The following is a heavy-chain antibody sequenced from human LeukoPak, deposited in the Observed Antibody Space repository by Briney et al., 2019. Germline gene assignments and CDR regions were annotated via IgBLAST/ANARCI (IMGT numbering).Heavy chain of an antibody. Sequence: ASVKVSCKASGGTCCSYAISWVRQAPGQGLEWMGRIIPIFGTANYAQKFQGRVMITTDESTSTAYMELSSLRSEDTAVYYCARQALAAAGGFDYWGQGTLVTVSS. J-gene: IGHJ4*02. CDR1: GGTCCSYA. CDR2: IIPIFGTA. CDR3: ARQALAAAGGFDY. D-gene: IGHD6-13*01. V-gene: IGHV1-69*05.